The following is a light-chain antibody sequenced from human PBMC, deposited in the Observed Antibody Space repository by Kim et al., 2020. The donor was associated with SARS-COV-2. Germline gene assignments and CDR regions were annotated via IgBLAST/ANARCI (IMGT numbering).Light chain of an antibody. V-gene: IGKV1-12*01. CDR2: NAS. J-gene: IGKJ4*01. Sequence: AYVGDRVSITCRATQDISTLLAWYQQKTGKAPKLVIYNASTLERGVPLRFSGSGSGTEFTLSISSLQPEDIATYHCQQSTTFPLTFGGGTKVDIK. CDR1: QDISTL. CDR3: QQSTTFPLT.